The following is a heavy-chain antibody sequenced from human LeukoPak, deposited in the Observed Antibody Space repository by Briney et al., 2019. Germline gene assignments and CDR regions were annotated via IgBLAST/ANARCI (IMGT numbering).Heavy chain of an antibody. Sequence: GGSLRLSCAASGFTFYTYSMNWVRQAPGKGLEWVSSISSSGTYTYYADSVKGRFTISRDNAKNSLYLQMNSLRAEDTAVYYCAKVDSYYYDSSGYDSYWGQGTLVTVSS. CDR1: GFTFYTYS. V-gene: IGHV3-21*04. J-gene: IGHJ4*02. CDR2: ISSSGTYT. D-gene: IGHD3-22*01. CDR3: AKVDSYYYDSSGYDSY.